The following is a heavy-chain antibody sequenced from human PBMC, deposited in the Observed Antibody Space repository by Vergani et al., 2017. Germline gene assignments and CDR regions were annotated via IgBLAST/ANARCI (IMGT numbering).Heavy chain of an antibody. Sequence: EVQLVQSGAEVKKPGESLKISCKGSGYSFTSYWIGWVRQMPGKGLEWMGIIYPGDSDTRYSPSFQGQVTISADKSISTAYLQWSSLKASDTAMYYCARLVHYYDSSGYHFDYWGQGTLVTVSS. CDR3: ARLVHYYDSSGYHFDY. V-gene: IGHV5-51*01. CDR1: GYSFTSYW. D-gene: IGHD3-22*01. J-gene: IGHJ4*02. CDR2: IYPGDSDT.